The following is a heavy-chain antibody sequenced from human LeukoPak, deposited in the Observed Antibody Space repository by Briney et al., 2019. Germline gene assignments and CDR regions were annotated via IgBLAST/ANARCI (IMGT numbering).Heavy chain of an antibody. D-gene: IGHD3-22*01. CDR1: GFTFSNAW. V-gene: IGHV3-15*01. CDR3: TTEYCYDSSGYIDY. CDR2: IKSKTDGGTT. Sequence: AGGSLRLSCAASGFTFSNAWMSWVRQAPGKGLERVGRIKSKTDGGTTDYAAPVKGRFTISRDDSKNTLYLQMNSLKTEDTAVYYCTTEYCYDSSGYIDYWGQGTLVTVSS. J-gene: IGHJ4*02.